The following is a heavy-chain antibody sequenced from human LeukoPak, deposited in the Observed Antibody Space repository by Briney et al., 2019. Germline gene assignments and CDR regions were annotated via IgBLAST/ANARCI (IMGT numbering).Heavy chain of an antibody. CDR3: ATGPYSSSWYPPLDY. D-gene: IGHD6-13*01. CDR2: IYSGGST. V-gene: IGHV3-53*01. Sequence: GGSLRLSCAASGFTFRTYWMSWVRQAPGKGLEWVSVIYSGGSTYYADSVKGRFTISRDNSKNTLYLQMNSLRAEDTAVYYCATGPYSSSWYPPLDYWGQGTLVTVSS. J-gene: IGHJ4*02. CDR1: GFTFRTYW.